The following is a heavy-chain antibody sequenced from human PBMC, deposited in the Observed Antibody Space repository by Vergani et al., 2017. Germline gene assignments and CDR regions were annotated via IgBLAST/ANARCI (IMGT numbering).Heavy chain of an antibody. Sequence: QVQLVQSGAEVKKPGSSVKVSCKASGGTFSSYAISWVRQAPGQGLEWMGVIIPIFGTANYAQKFQGRVTITADESTSTAYMELSSLRSEDTAVYYCARDRPAPPGVGIWGFDYWGQGTLVTVSS. J-gene: IGHJ4*02. CDR3: ARDRPAPPGVGIWGFDY. CDR2: IIPIFGTA. D-gene: IGHD2-8*01. CDR1: GGTFSSYA. V-gene: IGHV1-69*01.